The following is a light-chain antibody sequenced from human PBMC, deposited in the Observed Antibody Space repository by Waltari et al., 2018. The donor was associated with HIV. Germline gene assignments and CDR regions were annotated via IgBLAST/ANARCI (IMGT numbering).Light chain of an antibody. CDR1: SSDVGNNNL. CDR3: FSYVGSSLWV. Sequence: QSILTQPASVSGSPGQSITISCTGTSSDVGNNNLVSWYQQHPGKAPKLIIYEVTERPSGVSNRFSGFKSANTAFLTISGVQAEDEADYYCFSYVGSSLWVFGGGTKLTVL. J-gene: IGLJ3*02. CDR2: EVT. V-gene: IGLV2-23*02.